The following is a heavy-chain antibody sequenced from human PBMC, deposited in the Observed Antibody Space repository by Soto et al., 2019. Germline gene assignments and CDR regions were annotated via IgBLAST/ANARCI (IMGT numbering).Heavy chain of an antibody. J-gene: IGHJ4*02. CDR2: ISYDGSNK. CDR3: ARDRVTMVRGVIITRKGFDY. V-gene: IGHV3-30-3*01. D-gene: IGHD3-10*01. Sequence: QVQLVESGGGVVQPGRSLRLSCAASGFTFSSYAMHWVRQAPGKGLEWVAVISYDGSNKYYADSVKGRFTISRDNSKNTLYLQMNSLRAEDTAVEYCARDRVTMVRGVIITRKGFDYWGQGTLVTVSS. CDR1: GFTFSSYA.